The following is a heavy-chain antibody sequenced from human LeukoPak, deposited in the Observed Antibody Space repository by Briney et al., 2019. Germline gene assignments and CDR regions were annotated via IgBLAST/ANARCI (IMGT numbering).Heavy chain of an antibody. CDR2: TYYRSKWYN. CDR3: TRVVYYYDSSVSWFDP. D-gene: IGHD3-22*01. J-gene: IGHJ5*01. Sequence: SQTLSLTCAISGDSVSSNSAAWNWIRQSPSRGLEWLGSTYYRSKWYNDYAVSVKSRITINPDTSKNQFSLQLNSVTPEDTAVYYCTRVVYYYDSSVSWFDPWGQGTVVAVS. V-gene: IGHV6-1*01. CDR1: GDSVSSNSAA.